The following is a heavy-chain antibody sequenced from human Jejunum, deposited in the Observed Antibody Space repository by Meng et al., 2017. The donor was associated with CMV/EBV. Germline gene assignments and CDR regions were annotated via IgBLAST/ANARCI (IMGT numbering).Heavy chain of an antibody. Sequence: MQWVRQAPGEGLGWMRIINPSSGHTTYARKLQGRIPMTRDPSTSTFYMELSSLTSEDTAVYFCSRGPYYYESSGYYGGQSNWFDPWGQGTQVTVSS. D-gene: IGHD3-22*01. CDR3: SRGPYYYESSGYYGGQSNWFDP. J-gene: IGHJ5*02. CDR2: INPSSGHT. V-gene: IGHV1-46*04.